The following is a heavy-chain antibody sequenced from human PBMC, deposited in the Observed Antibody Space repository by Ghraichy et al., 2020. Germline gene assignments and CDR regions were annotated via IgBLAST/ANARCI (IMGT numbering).Heavy chain of an antibody. V-gene: IGHV4-30-2*01. CDR2: IYHSGST. J-gene: IGHJ6*02. CDR1: GGSISSGGYS. D-gene: IGHD3-22*01. Sequence: SETLSLTCAVSGGSISSGGYSWSWIRQPPGKGLEWIGYIYHSGSTYYNPSLKSRVTISVDRSKNQFSLKLSSVTAADTAVYYCARGRDDSSGYSDYYYYGMDVWGQGTTVTVSS. CDR3: ARGRDDSSGYSDYYYYGMDV.